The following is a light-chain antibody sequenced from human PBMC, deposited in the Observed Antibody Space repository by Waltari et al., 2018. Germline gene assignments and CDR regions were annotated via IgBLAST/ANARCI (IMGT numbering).Light chain of an antibody. V-gene: IGLV2-23*02. Sequence: QSALTQPASVSGSPGQSITISCTGTTSDIGSYNLVSWYQQHPGEVPKLIIYEVNKRPSGVSNRVSGSKSGNTASLTSSGLRPEDEADYDCCSYGGASLRVFGGGTKVTVL. CDR1: TSDIGSYNL. J-gene: IGLJ3*02. CDR2: EVN. CDR3: CSYGGASLRV.